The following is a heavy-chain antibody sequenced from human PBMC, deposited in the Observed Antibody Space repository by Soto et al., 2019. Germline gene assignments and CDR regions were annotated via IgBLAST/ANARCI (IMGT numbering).Heavy chain of an antibody. D-gene: IGHD6-6*01. J-gene: IGHJ6*02. CDR1: GYTFTSYG. Sequence: QVQLVQSGAEVKKPGASVKVSCKASGYTFTSYGISWVRQAPGQGLEWMGWISAYNGNTNYAQKLQGRVTMTTDTSTSTDYMELRSLRSDDTAVYYCARDRGSSRGNYYYYGMDVWGQGTTVTVSS. V-gene: IGHV1-18*01. CDR3: ARDRGSSRGNYYYYGMDV. CDR2: ISAYNGNT.